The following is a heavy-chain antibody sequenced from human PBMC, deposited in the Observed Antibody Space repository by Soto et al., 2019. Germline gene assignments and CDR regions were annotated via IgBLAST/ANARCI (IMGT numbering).Heavy chain of an antibody. Sequence: SETLSLTCAVSGGSISSSNWWSWVRQPPGKGLEWIGEIYHSGSTNYNPSLKSRVTISVDTSKNQFSLKLSSVTAADTAVYYCARVRGYSYGTFDYWGQGTLVTVSS. CDR3: ARVRGYSYGTFDY. J-gene: IGHJ4*02. V-gene: IGHV4-4*02. CDR1: GGSISSSNW. CDR2: IYHSGST. D-gene: IGHD5-18*01.